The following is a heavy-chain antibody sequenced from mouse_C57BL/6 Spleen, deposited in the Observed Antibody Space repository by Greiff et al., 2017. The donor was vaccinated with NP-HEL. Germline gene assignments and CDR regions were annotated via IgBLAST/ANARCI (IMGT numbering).Heavy chain of an antibody. V-gene: IGHV1-81*01. CDR1: GYTFTSYG. CDR3: ARSHYGSSYVYWYFDV. Sequence: VQLQESGAELARPGASVKLSCKASGYTFTSYGISWVKQRTGQGLEWIGEIYPRSGNTYYNEKFKGKATLTAGKSSSTAYMELRSLTSEDSAVYFCARSHYGSSYVYWYFDVWGTGTTVTVSS. CDR2: IYPRSGNT. D-gene: IGHD1-1*01. J-gene: IGHJ1*03.